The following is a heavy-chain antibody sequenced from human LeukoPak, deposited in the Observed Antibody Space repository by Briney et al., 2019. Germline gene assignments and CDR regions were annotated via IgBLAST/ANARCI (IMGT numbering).Heavy chain of an antibody. J-gene: IGHJ6*03. CDR3: ARGALLFRGYYYMDV. CDR2: INPSGGST. Sequence: ASVKVSCKASGYTFTSYYMHWVRQAPGQGLEWMGIINPSGGSTSYAQKFQGRVTITADESTSTAYMELSSLRSEDTAVYYCARGALLFRGYYYMDVWGKGTTVTVSS. CDR1: GYTFTSYY. V-gene: IGHV1-46*01. D-gene: IGHD3-10*01.